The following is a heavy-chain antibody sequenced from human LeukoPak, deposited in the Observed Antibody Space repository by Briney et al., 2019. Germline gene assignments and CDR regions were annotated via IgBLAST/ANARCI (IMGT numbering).Heavy chain of an antibody. CDR3: AREASVTNWYFDL. D-gene: IGHD2-2*01. Sequence: PGGSLRLSCAASGFTFSSYGMQWVRQAPGKGLEWVTVIASDGSAQYYTDSVKGRFTTSRDNSKNMLYLQMDSLRTEDTAVYYCAREASVTNWYFDLWGRGALVSVSS. CDR1: GFTFSSYG. CDR2: IASDGSAQ. V-gene: IGHV3-30*03. J-gene: IGHJ2*01.